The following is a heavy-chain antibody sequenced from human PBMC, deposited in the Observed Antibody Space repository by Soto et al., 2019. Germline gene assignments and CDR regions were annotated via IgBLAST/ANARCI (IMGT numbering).Heavy chain of an antibody. CDR1: GGTFSSYA. J-gene: IGHJ6*02. D-gene: IGHD6-13*01. V-gene: IGHV1-69*13. CDR2: IIPIFGTA. Sequence: ASVKVSCKASGGTFSSYAISWVRQAPGQGLEWMGGIIPIFGTANYAQKFQGRVTITADESTSTAYMELSSLRSEDTAVYYCARDRSSSLGMDVWGQGTTVTVYS. CDR3: ARDRSSSLGMDV.